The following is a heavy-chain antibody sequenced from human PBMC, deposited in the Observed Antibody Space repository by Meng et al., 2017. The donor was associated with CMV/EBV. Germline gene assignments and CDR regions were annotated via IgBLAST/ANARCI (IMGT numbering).Heavy chain of an antibody. CDR3: ARGVYCSSTSCYMPGYFDL. CDR2: INSDGSST. Sequence: GESLKISCAASGFTFSSYWMHWVRQAPRKGLVWVSRINSDGSSTSYADSVKGRFTISRDNAKNTLYLQMNSLRAEDTAVYYCARGVYCSSTSCYMPGYFDLWGRGTLVTVSS. CDR1: GFTFSSYW. V-gene: IGHV3-74*01. D-gene: IGHD2-2*02. J-gene: IGHJ2*01.